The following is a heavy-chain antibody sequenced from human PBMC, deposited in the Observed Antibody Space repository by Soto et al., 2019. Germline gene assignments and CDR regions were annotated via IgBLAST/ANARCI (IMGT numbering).Heavy chain of an antibody. Sequence: PGGSLRLSCAASGFTFSSYAMSWVRQAPGKGLEWVSAISGSGGSTYCADSVKGRFTISRDNSKNTLYLQMNSLRAEDTAVYYCAKDQKIVVVPAAISSDDAFDIWGQGTMVTVSS. J-gene: IGHJ3*02. CDR2: ISGSGGST. V-gene: IGHV3-23*01. CDR1: GFTFSSYA. CDR3: AKDQKIVVVPAAISSDDAFDI. D-gene: IGHD2-2*01.